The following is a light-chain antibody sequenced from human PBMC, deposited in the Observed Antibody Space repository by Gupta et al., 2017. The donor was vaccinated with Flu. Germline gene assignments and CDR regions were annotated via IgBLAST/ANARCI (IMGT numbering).Light chain of an antibody. CDR3: QVRSNWPGS. J-gene: IGKJ2*03. CDR2: DAS. CDR1: QSVSSY. Sequence: EIVLTQSPATLSLSPGERATLSCRASQSVSSYLAWYQQKPGQAPRLLIYDASNSATGIPARFSGSGSGTDFTLTISSLEPEDFAVYYFQVRSNWPGSFGHWTKMEIK. V-gene: IGKV3-11*01.